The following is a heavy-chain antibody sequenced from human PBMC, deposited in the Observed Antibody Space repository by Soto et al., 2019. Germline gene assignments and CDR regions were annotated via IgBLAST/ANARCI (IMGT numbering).Heavy chain of an antibody. CDR1: GGSISSGGYS. CDR3: ASGLVTTLHY. J-gene: IGHJ4*02. D-gene: IGHD4-17*01. Sequence: QLQLQESGSGLVKPSQTLSLTCAVSGGSISSGGYSWSWIRQPPGKGLEWIGYIYHSGSTYYNPSLXGXVXIXXDRSKNQSSLKLSSVTAADTAVYYCASGLVTTLHYWGQGTLVTVSS. CDR2: IYHSGST. V-gene: IGHV4-30-2*01.